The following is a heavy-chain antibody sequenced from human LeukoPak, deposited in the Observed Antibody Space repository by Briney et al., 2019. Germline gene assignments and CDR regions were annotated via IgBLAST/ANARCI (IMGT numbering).Heavy chain of an antibody. J-gene: IGHJ4*02. CDR3: ATDRGWRTSGYYLYYFEY. CDR2: IKHDGSEK. CDR1: GCIFTNYF. V-gene: IGHV3-7*01. D-gene: IGHD3-3*01. Sequence: GGSLRLSCAASGCIFTNYFMSWVRQAPGKGLEWVASIKHDGSEKYYVDSVRGRFTISRDNTKNSLYLQMSSLRAEDTAVYYCATDRGWRTSGYYLYYFEYWGQGTLVTFSS.